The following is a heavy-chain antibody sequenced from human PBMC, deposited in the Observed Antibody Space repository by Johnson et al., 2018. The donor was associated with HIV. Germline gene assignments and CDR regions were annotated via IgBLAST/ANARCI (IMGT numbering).Heavy chain of an antibody. D-gene: IGHD3-22*01. Sequence: VQLVESGGGVVQPGRSLRLSCAASGFTVSSNYMSWVRQAPGKGLEWVSVIYSGGSTYYADSVKGRFTISRDNSKNTMYLQMNSLKTEDTAVYYCSLLQYDDGSSGYYRLDAFDIWGQGTMVTVSS. V-gene: IGHV3-66*01. CDR3: SLLQYDDGSSGYYRLDAFDI. J-gene: IGHJ3*02. CDR1: GFTVSSNY. CDR2: IYSGGST.